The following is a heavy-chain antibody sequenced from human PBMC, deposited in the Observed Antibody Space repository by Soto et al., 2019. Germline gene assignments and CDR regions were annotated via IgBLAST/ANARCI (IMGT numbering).Heavy chain of an antibody. Sequence: QVQLVQSGAEVKKPGASVKVSCKASGYTFISYDINWVRQATGQGLEWMGWMNPNTGDTGYAQKFQGRVTMTRNTSIHTANLELSSLRSDATAVYFCARGDGYIFDYWGQGTLVTVSS. CDR1: GYTFISYD. CDR3: ARGDGYIFDY. D-gene: IGHD5-12*01. V-gene: IGHV1-8*01. CDR2: MNPNTGDT. J-gene: IGHJ4*02.